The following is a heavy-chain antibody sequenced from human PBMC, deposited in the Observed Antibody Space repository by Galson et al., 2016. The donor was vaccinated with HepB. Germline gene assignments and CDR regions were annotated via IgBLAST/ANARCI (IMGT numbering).Heavy chain of an antibody. CDR3: ARGTWFDP. CDR1: GYSFTNYD. Sequence: SVKVSCKASGYSFTNYDINWVRQAPGQGLECIGWTTADNGDTGYVEKFKGRVTLTRDTSTETAYMELNSLTSDDTAMYYCARGTWFDPWGQGTLVIVSS. J-gene: IGHJ5*02. V-gene: IGHV1-8*01. CDR2: TTADNGDT.